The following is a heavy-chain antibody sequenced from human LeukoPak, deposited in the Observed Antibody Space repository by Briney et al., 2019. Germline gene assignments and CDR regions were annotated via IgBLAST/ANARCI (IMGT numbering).Heavy chain of an antibody. CDR2: ISSSGRTI. Sequence: PGGSLRLSCAASGFTFSSYEMNWVRQAPGKGLEWVSYISSSGRTIYYADSVKGRFTISRDNAKNSLYLQMNSLRAEDTGVYNCARGVFYYDSSGYYLGYFDYWGQGTLVTVSS. CDR1: GFTFSSYE. V-gene: IGHV3-48*03. D-gene: IGHD3-22*01. CDR3: ARGVFYYDSSGYYLGYFDY. J-gene: IGHJ4*02.